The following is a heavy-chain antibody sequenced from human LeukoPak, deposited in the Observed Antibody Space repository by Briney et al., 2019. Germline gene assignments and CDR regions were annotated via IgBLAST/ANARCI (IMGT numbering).Heavy chain of an antibody. CDR3: ARGVLRRYSSSWYYDY. CDR1: GFTFSSYA. Sequence: GVSLRLSCAASGFTFSSYAMHWVRQAPGKGLEWVAVISYDGSNKYYADSVKGRFTISRDNSKNTLYLQMNSLRAEDTAVYYCARGVLRRYSSSWYYDYWGQGTLVTVSS. V-gene: IGHV3-30*04. D-gene: IGHD6-13*01. J-gene: IGHJ4*02. CDR2: ISYDGSNK.